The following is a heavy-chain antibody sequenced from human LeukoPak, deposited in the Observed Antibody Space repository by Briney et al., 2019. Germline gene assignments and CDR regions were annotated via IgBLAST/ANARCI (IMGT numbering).Heavy chain of an antibody. V-gene: IGHV3-30-3*01. Sequence: GRSLRLPCAASGFTFSSYAMHWVRQGPGKGLEWVAVISYDGSNKYYADSVKGRFTISRDNSKNTLYLQMNSLRAEDTAVYYCARDRYCSGGSCNGWFDPWGQGTLVTVSS. CDR3: ARDRYCSGGSCNGWFDP. D-gene: IGHD2-15*01. J-gene: IGHJ5*02. CDR1: GFTFSSYA. CDR2: ISYDGSNK.